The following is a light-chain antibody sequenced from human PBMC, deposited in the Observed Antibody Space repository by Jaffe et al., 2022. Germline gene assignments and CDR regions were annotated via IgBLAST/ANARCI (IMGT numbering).Light chain of an antibody. CDR2: GAS. CDR3: QQYGSSSWGFT. CDR1: QSVSSSY. Sequence: EIVLTQSPGTLSLSPGERATLSCRASQSVSSSYLAWYQQKPGQAPRLLIYGASSRATGIPDRFSGSGSGTDFTLTISRLEPEDFAVYYCQQYGSSSWGFTFGPGTKVDIK. J-gene: IGKJ3*01. V-gene: IGKV3-20*01.